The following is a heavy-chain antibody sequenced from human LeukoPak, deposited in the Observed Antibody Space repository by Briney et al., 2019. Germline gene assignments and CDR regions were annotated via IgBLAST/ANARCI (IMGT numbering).Heavy chain of an antibody. J-gene: IGHJ4*02. D-gene: IGHD6-13*01. Sequence: SETLSLTCTVSGGSISSYYWSWIRQPPGKGLEWIGYIYYGGSTNYNPSLKSRVTISVDTSKNQFSLKLSSVTAADTAVYYCARGGAAAAFDYWGQGTLVTVSS. CDR3: ARGGAAAAFDY. V-gene: IGHV4-59*01. CDR1: GGSISSYY. CDR2: IYYGGST.